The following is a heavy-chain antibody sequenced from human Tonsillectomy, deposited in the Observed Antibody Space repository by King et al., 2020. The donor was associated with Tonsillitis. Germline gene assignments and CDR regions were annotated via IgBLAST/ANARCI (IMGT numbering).Heavy chain of an antibody. D-gene: IGHD4-11*01. CDR3: AKDIGSASMTTVPLFYYYGIDV. CDR1: GFTFDDYA. J-gene: IGHJ6*02. CDR2: ISWNSGSI. V-gene: IGHV3-9*01. Sequence: VQLVESGGGLVQPGRSLRLSCAASGFTFDDYAMHWVRQAPGKGLEWVSGISWNSGSIGYADSVKGRFTISRDNAKNSLYLQMNSLRAEDTALYYCAKDIGSASMTTVPLFYYYGIDVCGQGTTVTVSS.